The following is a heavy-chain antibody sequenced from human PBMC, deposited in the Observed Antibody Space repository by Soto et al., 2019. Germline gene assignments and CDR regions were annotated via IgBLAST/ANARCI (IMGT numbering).Heavy chain of an antibody. J-gene: IGHJ4*02. D-gene: IGHD3-22*01. CDR1: GYTFTGYY. V-gene: IGHV1-2*04. CDR2: TNPNSGGT. Sequence: ASVKVSCKASGYTFTGYYMHWVRQAPGQGLEWVGWTNPNSGGTNYAQKFQGWVTMTRDTSISTAYMELSRLRSDDTDVYYCARSLHYYDSSGYYRAFDYWGEGTLVTVSS. CDR3: ARSLHYYDSSGYYRAFDY.